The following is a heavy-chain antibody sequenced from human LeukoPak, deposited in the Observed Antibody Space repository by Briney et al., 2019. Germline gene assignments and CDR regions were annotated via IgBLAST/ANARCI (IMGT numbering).Heavy chain of an antibody. CDR2: ISSNSSYI. V-gene: IGHV3-21*01. Sequence: GGSLRLSCAASGFTFSSYSMNWVRQAPGKGLEWVSSISSNSSYIYYADSVKGRLTISRDNAKNSLYLQMNSLRAEETAVDYCATYSSGWPGYFDYWGQGTLVTVSS. CDR3: ATYSSGWPGYFDY. CDR1: GFTFSSYS. D-gene: IGHD6-25*01. J-gene: IGHJ4*02.